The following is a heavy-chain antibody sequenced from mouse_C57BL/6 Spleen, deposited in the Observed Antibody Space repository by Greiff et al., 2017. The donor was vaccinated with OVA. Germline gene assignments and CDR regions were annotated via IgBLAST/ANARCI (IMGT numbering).Heavy chain of an antibody. CDR1: GFTFSSYA. CDR2: ISDGGSYT. D-gene: IGHD4-1*01. Sequence: EVQRVESGGGLVKPGGSLKLSCAASGFTFSSYAMSWVRQTPEKRLEWVATISDGGSYTYYPDNVKGRFTIYRDNAKNNLYLQMSHLNADDTAMYYCARGYWAYYFDYWGQGTTLTVSS. J-gene: IGHJ2*01. CDR3: ARGYWAYYFDY. V-gene: IGHV5-4*01.